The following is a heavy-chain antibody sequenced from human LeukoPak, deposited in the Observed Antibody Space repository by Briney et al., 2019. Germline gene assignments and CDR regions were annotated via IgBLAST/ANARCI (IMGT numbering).Heavy chain of an antibody. CDR1: GFTFSSYA. CDR2: LIGSDGST. CDR3: AKGRYYDILTGYLDY. Sequence: GGSLRLSCAASGFTFSSYAMSWVRQAPGKGLEWVSALIGSDGSTYYADSVRGRFTISRDNSKNTLYLQMNSLRAEDTAVYYCAKGRYYDILTGYLDYWGQGTLVTVSS. J-gene: IGHJ4*02. V-gene: IGHV3-23*01. D-gene: IGHD3-9*01.